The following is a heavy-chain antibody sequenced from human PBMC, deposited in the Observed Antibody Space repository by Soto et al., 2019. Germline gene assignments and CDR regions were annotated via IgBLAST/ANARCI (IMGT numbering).Heavy chain of an antibody. J-gene: IGHJ6*02. D-gene: IGHD6-6*01. CDR2: ISYDGSNK. V-gene: IGHV3-30*18. CDR1: GFTFCSYG. Sequence: GGSLRLSCAASGFTFCSYGMHWVRQAPGKGLEWVAVISYDGSNKYYADSVKGRFTTSRDNSKNTLYLQMNSLRAEDTAVYYCAKDMAARPVYYYYGMDVWGQGTTVTVSS. CDR3: AKDMAARPVYYYYGMDV.